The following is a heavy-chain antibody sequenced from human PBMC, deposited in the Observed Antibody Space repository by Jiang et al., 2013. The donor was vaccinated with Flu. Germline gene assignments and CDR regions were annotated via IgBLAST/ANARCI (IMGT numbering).Heavy chain of an antibody. J-gene: IGHJ5*02. D-gene: IGHD5-24*01. CDR1: GGSISSYY. CDR2: IYYSGST. CDR3: AREFDGYNSWFDP. V-gene: IGHV4-59*01. Sequence: GPGLVKPSETLSLTCTVSGGSISSYYWSWIRQPPGKGLEWIGYIYYSGSTNYNPSLKSRVTISVDTSKNQFSLKLSSVTAADTAVYYCAREFDGYNSWFDPWGQGTLVTVSS.